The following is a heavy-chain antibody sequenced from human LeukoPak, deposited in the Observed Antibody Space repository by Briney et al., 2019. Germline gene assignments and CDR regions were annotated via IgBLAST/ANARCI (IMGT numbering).Heavy chain of an antibody. CDR1: GGSFSGYY. Sequence: SETLSLTCAVYGGSFSGYYWSWIRQPPGKGLEWIGEINHSGSTNYNPSLESRVTISVDTSKNQFSLKLSSVTAADTAVYYCARDRIQVTIFGVVTGMDVWGKGTTVTVSS. CDR2: INHSGST. V-gene: IGHV4-34*01. D-gene: IGHD3-3*01. CDR3: ARDRIQVTIFGVVTGMDV. J-gene: IGHJ6*03.